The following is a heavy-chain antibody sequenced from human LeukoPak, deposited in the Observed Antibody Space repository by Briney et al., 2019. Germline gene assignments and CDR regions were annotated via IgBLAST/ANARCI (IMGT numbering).Heavy chain of an antibody. CDR3: AKDRDIVVVPAATDYYFDY. CDR1: GFTFSSSA. CDR2: ISGSGDST. V-gene: IGHV3-23*01. Sequence: GGSLRLSCAASGFTFSSSAMSWVRQAPGKGLEWVSAISGSGDSTYYADSVKGRFTISRDNSKNTLYLKMNSLRAEDTALYYCAKDRDIVVVPAATDYYFDYWGQGTLVTVSS. D-gene: IGHD2-2*01. J-gene: IGHJ4*02.